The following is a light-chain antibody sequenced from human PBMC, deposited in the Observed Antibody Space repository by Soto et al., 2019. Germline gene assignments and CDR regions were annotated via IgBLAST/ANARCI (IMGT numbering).Light chain of an antibody. CDR2: AAS. Sequence: DIQMTQSPSSLSASVGDRVIITGRASQGIRNDLGGYQQKPGKAPNRLIYAASSLQSGVPSRFSGSGSGTEFTLTIRRLQPEDFATYYCVQHNSYPLTFGPGTKVDI. CDR1: QGIRND. J-gene: IGKJ1*01. V-gene: IGKV1-17*01. CDR3: VQHNSYPLT.